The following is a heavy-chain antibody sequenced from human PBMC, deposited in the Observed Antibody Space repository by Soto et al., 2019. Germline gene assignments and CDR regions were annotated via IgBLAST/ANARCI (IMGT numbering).Heavy chain of an antibody. CDR3: ARGNSLYYYYYYMDV. CDR2: IKGDGSST. D-gene: IGHD4-4*01. CDR1: EFTFSDYW. Sequence: PAASLRLSCAASEFTFSDYWMHCVRQAPGKGLVCVSRIKGDGSSTHYAASMKGRFTISRANSKNTLYLQIDSLRAEDTAVYYCARGNSLYYYYYYMDVWGKGTTVTVSS. V-gene: IGHV3-74*01. J-gene: IGHJ6*03.